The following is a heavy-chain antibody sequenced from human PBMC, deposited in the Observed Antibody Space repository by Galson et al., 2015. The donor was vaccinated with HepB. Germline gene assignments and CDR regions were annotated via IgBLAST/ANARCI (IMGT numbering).Heavy chain of an antibody. CDR2: MNPNSGNT. Sequence: SVKVSCKASGDTFTTYDINWVRQATGQGLEWMGWMNPNSGNTGYAQKFQGRVTMTRDTSTATAYMEVRSLRSTDTAVYYCARDYYYYMDVWGKGTTVTVSS. CDR3: ARDYYYYMDV. J-gene: IGHJ6*03. V-gene: IGHV1-8*01. CDR1: GDTFTTYD.